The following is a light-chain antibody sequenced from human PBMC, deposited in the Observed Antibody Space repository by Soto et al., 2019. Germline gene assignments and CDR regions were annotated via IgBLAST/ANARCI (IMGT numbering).Light chain of an antibody. CDR2: WPS. CDR3: QQYYTKPRT. J-gene: IGKJ1*01. CDR1: QSVLYSSDNRNY. V-gene: IGKV4-1*01. Sequence: DIVMTQSPDSLAVSLGERATVNCKSGQSVLYSSDNRNYLAWYQQKPGQSPKLLISWPSTRESGVPDRFSGSGSGTDFTLAISSQQAEDVAVYFCQQYYTKPRTFGQGTKVEIK.